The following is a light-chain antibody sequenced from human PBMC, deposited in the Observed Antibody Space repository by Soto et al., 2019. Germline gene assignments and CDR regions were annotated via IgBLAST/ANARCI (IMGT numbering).Light chain of an antibody. J-gene: IGKJ4*01. V-gene: IGKV3-15*01. CDR1: QSVSSN. CDR2: GES. Sequence: EIVMTQSPATLSVSPGERATLSCRASQSVSSNLAWYHQKPGQAPRLLIYGESTRATGIPARFSGSGSGTEFTLTISSLQSEDFAVYYCQQYNNWPLTFGGGTKVEIK. CDR3: QQYNNWPLT.